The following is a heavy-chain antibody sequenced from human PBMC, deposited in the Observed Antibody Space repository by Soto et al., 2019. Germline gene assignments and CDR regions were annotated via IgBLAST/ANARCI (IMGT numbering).Heavy chain of an antibody. D-gene: IGHD2-8*02. Sequence: SETLSLTCAVYGGSFSGYYWTWIRQPPGTGLEWIGEINHSGSNNYNPSLKSRVTISVDTSKNQFSLKLTSLTAADTAVYYCARDKITGLFDYWGQGTLVTVS. J-gene: IGHJ4*02. CDR3: ARDKITGLFDY. V-gene: IGHV4-34*01. CDR1: GGSFSGYY. CDR2: INHSGSN.